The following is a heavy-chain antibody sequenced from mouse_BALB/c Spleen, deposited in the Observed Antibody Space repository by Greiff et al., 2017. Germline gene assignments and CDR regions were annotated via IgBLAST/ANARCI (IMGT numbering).Heavy chain of an antibody. D-gene: IGHD2-1*01. J-gene: IGHJ2*01. Sequence: QVQLQQSGAELVRPGSSVKISCKASGYAFSSYWMNWVKQRPGQGLEWIGQIYPGDGDTNYNGKFKGKATLTADKSSSTAYMQLSSLTSEDSAVYFCAREGGNYEGNYWGPGTTLTVSS. CDR1: GYAFSSYW. V-gene: IGHV1-80*01. CDR2: IYPGDGDT. CDR3: AREGGNYEGNY.